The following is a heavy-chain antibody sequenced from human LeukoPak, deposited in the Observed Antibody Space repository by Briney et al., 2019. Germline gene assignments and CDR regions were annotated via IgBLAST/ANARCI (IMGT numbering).Heavy chain of an antibody. CDR1: GYSFTNYW. CDR3: AKTDSSGYYYYFDY. CDR2: IYPGDSDT. D-gene: IGHD3-22*01. V-gene: IGHV5-51*01. Sequence: GESLKISCQGSGYSFTNYWIGWVRQMPGKGLEWMGIIYPGDSDTKYSPSFQGQVTISADRSINTAYLQWSSLKASDTAIYYCAKTDSSGYYYYFDYWGQGTLVAVSS. J-gene: IGHJ4*02.